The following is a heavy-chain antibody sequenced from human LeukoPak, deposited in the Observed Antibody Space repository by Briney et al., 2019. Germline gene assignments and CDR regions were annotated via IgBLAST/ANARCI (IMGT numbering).Heavy chain of an antibody. V-gene: IGHV4-34*01. Sequence: SETLSLTCAVYGGSFSGYYWSWIRQPPGKGLEWIGEISHSGSTNYNPSLKSRVTISVDTSKNQFSLKLSSVTAADTAVYYCARARGIVDYWGQGTLVTVSS. J-gene: IGHJ4*02. CDR2: ISHSGST. CDR3: ARARGIVDY. D-gene: IGHD6-13*01. CDR1: GGSFSGYY.